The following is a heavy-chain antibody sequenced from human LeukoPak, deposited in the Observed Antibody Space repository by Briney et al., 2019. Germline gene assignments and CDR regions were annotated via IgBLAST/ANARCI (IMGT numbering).Heavy chain of an antibody. Sequence: SETLSLTCTVSGGSISSGGYYWSWIRQHPGKGLEWIGYIYYSGSIYYNPSLKSRVTISADTSKNQFSLKLSSVTAADTAVYYCALIRFLEGGDAFDIWGQGTMVTVSS. D-gene: IGHD3-3*01. CDR2: IYYSGSI. J-gene: IGHJ3*02. CDR1: GGSISSGGYY. CDR3: ALIRFLEGGDAFDI. V-gene: IGHV4-31*03.